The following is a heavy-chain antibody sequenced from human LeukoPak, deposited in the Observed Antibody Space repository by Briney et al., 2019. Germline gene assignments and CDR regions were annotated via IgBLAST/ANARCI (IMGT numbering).Heavy chain of an antibody. V-gene: IGHV4-59*08. CDR2: IYYSGST. CDR3: ARHGDYYGSGSYYIPPAGDYFDY. Sequence: SETLSLTCTVSGGSISSYYWSWIRQPPGKGLEWIGYIYYSGSTNYNPSLKSRVTISVDTSKNQFSLKLSSVTAADTAVYYCARHGDYYGSGSYYIPPAGDYFDYWGQGTLVTVSS. CDR1: GGSISSYY. J-gene: IGHJ4*02. D-gene: IGHD3-10*01.